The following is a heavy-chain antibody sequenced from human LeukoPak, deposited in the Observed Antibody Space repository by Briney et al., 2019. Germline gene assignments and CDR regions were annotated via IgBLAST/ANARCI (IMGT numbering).Heavy chain of an antibody. Sequence: SGGSLRLSCAASGFTFDDYAMHWVRQAPGKGLEWVSGISWNSGSIGYADSVKGRFTISRDNPKNSLYLQMNSLRAEDTALYYCAKDGELGRDYWGQGTLVTVSS. D-gene: IGHD7-27*01. CDR2: ISWNSGSI. CDR3: AKDGELGRDY. J-gene: IGHJ4*02. V-gene: IGHV3-9*01. CDR1: GFTFDDYA.